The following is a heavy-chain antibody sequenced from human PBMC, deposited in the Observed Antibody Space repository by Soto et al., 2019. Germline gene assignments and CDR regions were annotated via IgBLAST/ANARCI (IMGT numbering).Heavy chain of an antibody. CDR3: ARDVGTTGSGYSSGWSKSHFDY. CDR1: GFTFSSYA. J-gene: IGHJ4*02. D-gene: IGHD6-19*01. Sequence: QVQLVESGGGVVQPGRSLRLSCAASGFTFSSYAMHWVRQAPGKGLEWVAVISYDGSNKYYADSVKGRFTISRDNSKNTLYLQMNSLRAEDTAVYYCARDVGTTGSGYSSGWSKSHFDYWGQGTLVTVSS. CDR2: ISYDGSNK. V-gene: IGHV3-30-3*01.